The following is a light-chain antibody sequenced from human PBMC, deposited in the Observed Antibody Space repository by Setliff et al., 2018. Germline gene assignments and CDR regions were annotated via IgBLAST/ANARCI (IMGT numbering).Light chain of an antibody. CDR3: RSYAGSRTVV. CDR1: GTYNY. J-gene: IGLJ3*02. V-gene: IGLV2-14*03. CDR2: DVT. Sequence: QSALTQPASVSGSPGQSITISCTGTGTYNYVSWYQQHPGKAPQLIIYDVTNRPSGVSNRFSASKSGNTASLTISGLQPEDEADYHCRSYAGSRTVVFGGGTKVTVL.